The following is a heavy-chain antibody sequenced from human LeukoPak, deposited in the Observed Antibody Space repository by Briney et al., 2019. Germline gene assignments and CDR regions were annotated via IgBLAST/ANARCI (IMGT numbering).Heavy chain of an antibody. V-gene: IGHV4-34*01. CDR2: INHSGST. D-gene: IGHD3-22*01. CDR3: ARGRHSMIVVVITKSFDY. CDR1: GGSFSGYY. Sequence: SETLSLTCAVYGGSFSGYYWSWIRQPPGKGLEWIGEINHSGSTNYNPSLKSRVTISVDTSKNQFSLKLSSVTAADTAVYYCARGRHSMIVVVITKSFDYWGQGTLVTVSS. J-gene: IGHJ4*02.